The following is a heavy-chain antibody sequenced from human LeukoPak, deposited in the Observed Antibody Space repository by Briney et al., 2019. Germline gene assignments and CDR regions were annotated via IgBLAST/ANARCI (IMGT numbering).Heavy chain of an antibody. Sequence: GGSLRLSCAASGFTFSSYAMSWVRQAPGKGLEWVSAISGSGGSTYYADSVKGRFTISRDNSKNTLYLQMNSLRAEDTAAYYCAKSLVVPAAIYGYYYYGMDVCGQGTTVTVSS. V-gene: IGHV3-23*01. J-gene: IGHJ6*02. CDR3: AKSLVVPAAIYGYYYYGMDV. D-gene: IGHD2-2*01. CDR2: ISGSGGST. CDR1: GFTFSSYA.